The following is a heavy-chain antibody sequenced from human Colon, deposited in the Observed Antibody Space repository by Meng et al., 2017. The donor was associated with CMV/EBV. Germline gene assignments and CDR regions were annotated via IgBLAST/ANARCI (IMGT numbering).Heavy chain of an antibody. D-gene: IGHD3-3*01. CDR1: GFTFSSYA. V-gene: IGHV3-23*01. Sequence: GGSLRLSCAASGFTFSSYAMSWVRQAPGKGLEWVSAISGTVDTTYYADSVKGRFTISRDSSKDTLYLQMNSLRAEDMAVYYCAKDFWCGYYISNYYGMDVWGQGTTVTVSS. J-gene: IGHJ6*02. CDR2: ISGTVDTT. CDR3: AKDFWCGYYISNYYGMDV.